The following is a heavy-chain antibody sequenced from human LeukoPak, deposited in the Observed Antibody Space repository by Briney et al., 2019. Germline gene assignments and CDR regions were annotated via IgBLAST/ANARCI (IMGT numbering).Heavy chain of an antibody. CDR2: IYGAGAA. D-gene: IGHD6-13*01. J-gene: IGHJ4*02. CDR1: GINVSANY. CDR3: VSSTGQQLIPYDY. V-gene: IGHV3-66*02. Sequence: GGSLRLSCAASGINVSANYMTWIRQAPGKGLEWVSLIYGAGAAYYAESVRGRFIISRDNSKNTLFLQMNSLRAEDTAVNYCVSSTGQQLIPYDYWGQGTHVAVSS.